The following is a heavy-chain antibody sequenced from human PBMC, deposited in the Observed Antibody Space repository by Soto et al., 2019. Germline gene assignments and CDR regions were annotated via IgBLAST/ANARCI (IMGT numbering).Heavy chain of an antibody. Sequence: SETLSLTCTVSADSISSYYWTWIRQPPGKALEWIRFISYSGTTNYTPSNKRRVTISVDTSKNQFSLKLNSVTAADTAVYYCARGRHYYDSSDYYYYFDYWGRGTLVTVSS. J-gene: IGHJ4*02. D-gene: IGHD3-22*01. V-gene: IGHV4-59*01. CDR3: ARGRHYYDSSDYYYYFDY. CDR2: ISYSGTT. CDR1: ADSISSYY.